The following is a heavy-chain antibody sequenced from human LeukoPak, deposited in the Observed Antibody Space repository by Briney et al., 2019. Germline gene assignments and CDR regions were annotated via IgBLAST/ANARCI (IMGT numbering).Heavy chain of an antibody. Sequence: GGSLRLSCAASGFTSSDYYMSWIRQAPGKGLEWVSYISSSGSTIYYADPVMGRFTISRDNAKNSLYLQMNSLRAEDTAVYYCARDGSGWYYFDYWGQGTLVTVSS. V-gene: IGHV3-11*01. J-gene: IGHJ4*02. CDR3: ARDGSGWYYFDY. CDR2: ISSSGSTI. D-gene: IGHD6-19*01. CDR1: GFTSSDYY.